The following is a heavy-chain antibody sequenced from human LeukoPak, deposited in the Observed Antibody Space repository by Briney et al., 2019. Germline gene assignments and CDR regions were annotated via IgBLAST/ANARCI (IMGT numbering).Heavy chain of an antibody. J-gene: IGHJ4*02. Sequence: PGGSLRLSCAASGFTFSSYWMSWVRQAPGKGLEWVANIKQDGSEKYYVDSVKGRFTISRDNAKNSLYLQMNSLRAEDTAVYYCARAWGLYYYDGSGPYYFDYWGRGTLVTVSS. V-gene: IGHV3-7*01. CDR3: ARAWGLYYYDGSGPYYFDY. D-gene: IGHD3-22*01. CDR2: IKQDGSEK. CDR1: GFTFSSYW.